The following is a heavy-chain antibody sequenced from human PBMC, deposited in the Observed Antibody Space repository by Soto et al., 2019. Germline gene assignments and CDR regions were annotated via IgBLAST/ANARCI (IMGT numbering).Heavy chain of an antibody. CDR1: GFTFSSYA. D-gene: IGHD6-19*01. J-gene: IGHJ4*02. CDR3: AKGGSSSSWSACDN. CDR2: ISDSDNAT. V-gene: IGHV3-23*01. Sequence: EVQLLESGGGLVQPGGSLRLSCAASGFTFSSYAMTWVRQAPGKGLEWVSVISDSDNATYYADAVKGRFTISSDNSKNTLYLQLSSRRAEDAAVYYCAKGGSSSSWSACDNLGQGTLVTVSS.